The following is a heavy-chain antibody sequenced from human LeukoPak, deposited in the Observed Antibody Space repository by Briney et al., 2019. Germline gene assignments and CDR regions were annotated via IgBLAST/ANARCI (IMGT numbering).Heavy chain of an antibody. CDR2: MNPNSGNT. CDR1: GYTFTSYD. D-gene: IGHD1-1*01. Sequence: ASVKVSCKASGYTFTSYDIYWVRQATGQGLEWMGWMNPNSGNTGYAQKFQGRVTMTRNTSISTAYMELSSLRSEDTAVYYCARVRGTGTTSNFDYWGQGTLVTVSS. CDR3: ARVRGTGTTSNFDY. V-gene: IGHV1-8*01. J-gene: IGHJ4*02.